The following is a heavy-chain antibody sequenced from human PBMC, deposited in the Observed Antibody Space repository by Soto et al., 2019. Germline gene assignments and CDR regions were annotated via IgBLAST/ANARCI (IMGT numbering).Heavy chain of an antibody. D-gene: IGHD3-22*01. CDR3: AKDSMIVVAEGWFDP. J-gene: IGHJ5*02. CDR1: GFTFSSYA. Sequence: EVQLLESGGGLVQPGGSLRLSCAASGFTFSSYAMSWVRQAPGKGLEWVSGISGSGVTTYYADSVKGRFTISRGNSKNTLYVQMNSLRVEDTAVYYCAKDSMIVVAEGWFDPWGQGTLVTVSS. V-gene: IGHV3-23*01. CDR2: ISGSGVTT.